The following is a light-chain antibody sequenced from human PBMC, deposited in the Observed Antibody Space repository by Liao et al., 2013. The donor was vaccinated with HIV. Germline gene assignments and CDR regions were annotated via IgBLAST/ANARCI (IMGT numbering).Light chain of an antibody. V-gene: IGLV3-21*01. Sequence: SYVLTQPPSVSVAPGKTARITCGGNNIGSKSVHWYQQKPGQAPVLVIYYDSDRPSGIPERFSGSHSGNTATLTINRVEAGDEADYYCQVWDSSTDHVVFGGGTTLTVL. CDR3: QVWDSSTDHVV. CDR2: YDS. CDR1: NIGSKS. J-gene: IGLJ2*01.